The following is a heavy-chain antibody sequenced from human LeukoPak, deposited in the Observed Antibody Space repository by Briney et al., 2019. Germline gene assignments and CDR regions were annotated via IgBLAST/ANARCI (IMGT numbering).Heavy chain of an antibody. Sequence: GGSLRLSCAASGFTFSSYGMHWVRQAPGKGLEWVAVIWYDGSNKYCADSVKGRFTISRDNSKNTLYLQMNSMRAEDTAVYYCARDFYGGGYSYGSYYYYGMDVWGKGTTVTVSS. J-gene: IGHJ6*04. CDR1: GFTFSSYG. V-gene: IGHV3-33*01. CDR3: ARDFYGGGYSYGSYYYYGMDV. CDR2: IWYDGSNK. D-gene: IGHD5-18*01.